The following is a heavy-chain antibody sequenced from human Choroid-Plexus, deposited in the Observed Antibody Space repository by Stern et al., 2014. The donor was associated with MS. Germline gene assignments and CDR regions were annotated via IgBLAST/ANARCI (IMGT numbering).Heavy chain of an antibody. Sequence: MQLVQSGGGVAQPGRPLILSCAASGFTFSNFGMHWVRQAPGKGLEWVALIPYDGSDKYYADSVKGRFTIFRDNSKNTLYMHMNSLRAEDTAVYYCAKDRQWSTYFFDYWGQGSLVTVSS. CDR3: AKDRQWSTYFFDY. CDR1: GFTFSNFG. V-gene: IGHV3-30*18. J-gene: IGHJ4*02. D-gene: IGHD2-15*01. CDR2: IPYDGSDK.